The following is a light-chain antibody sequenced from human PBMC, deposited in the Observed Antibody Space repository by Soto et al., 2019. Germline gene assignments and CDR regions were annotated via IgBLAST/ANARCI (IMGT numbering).Light chain of an antibody. J-gene: IGKJ1*01. CDR1: QSVSSN. CDR2: GAS. Sequence: EILLTQSPATQSVSPGGRATLSCRASQSVSSNLAWYQQKPGQAPRLLIYGASTRATGIPARFSGSGSGTEFTLTISSLQSEDFAVYYCQQYNNWPRTFGQGTKVDIK. V-gene: IGKV3-15*01. CDR3: QQYNNWPRT.